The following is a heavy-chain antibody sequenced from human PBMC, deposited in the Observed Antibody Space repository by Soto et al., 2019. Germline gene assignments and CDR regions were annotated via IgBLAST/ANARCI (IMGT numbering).Heavy chain of an antibody. V-gene: IGHV2-70*11. CDR3: ARISSYSYFDY. D-gene: IGHD2-15*01. J-gene: IGHJ4*02. CDR1: GFSLSTRGMC. CDR2: IDWDNDK. Sequence: GSGPTLVNPTQTLTLTCTLSGFSLSTRGMCVSWIRQPPGKALEWLARIDWDNDKYYSASLKTRLTISKDTSKNQVVLTLTNMDPLDTATYYCARISSYSYFDYWGQGVLVTVSS.